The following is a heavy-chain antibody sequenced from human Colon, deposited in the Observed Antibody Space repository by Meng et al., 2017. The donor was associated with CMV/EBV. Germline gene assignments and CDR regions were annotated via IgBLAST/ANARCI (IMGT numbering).Heavy chain of an antibody. CDR3: AKAAITGSSRLHYFDS. J-gene: IGHJ4*02. CDR1: GFTFNMHA. Sequence: GESLKISCEASGFTFNMHAMNWVRQAPGKGLEWVSVIYSVPSSIYYADSVRGRFPISKDNSKNPLFVQMDSLRAEDTGIYYCAKAAITGSSRLHYFDSWGPGTLVTVSS. D-gene: IGHD6-19*01. CDR2: IYSVPSSI. V-gene: IGHV3-23*03.